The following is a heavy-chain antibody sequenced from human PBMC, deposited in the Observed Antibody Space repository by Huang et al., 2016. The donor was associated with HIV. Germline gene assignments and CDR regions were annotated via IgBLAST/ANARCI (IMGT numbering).Heavy chain of an antibody. D-gene: IGHD5-18*01. V-gene: IGHV1-18*01. CDR1: GYTFSSFG. CDR3: ARGGGIQLWLLGYYYMDV. Sequence: QVQLVQSGAEVTKPGASVTVSCKASGYTFSSFGIRWVRQAPGHGLEWVGWISVYNGNTKFAQKFQGRLTMTTDTSTSTAYMELRSLRSDDTAVYYCARGGGIQLWLLGYYYMDVWGNGTTVTVSS. CDR2: ISVYNGNT. J-gene: IGHJ6*03.